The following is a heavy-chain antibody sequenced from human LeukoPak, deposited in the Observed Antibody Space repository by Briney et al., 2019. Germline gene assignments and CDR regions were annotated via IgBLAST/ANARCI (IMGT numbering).Heavy chain of an antibody. V-gene: IGHV4-31*03. Sequence: SETLSLTCTVSGGSISSGGYYWSWIRQHPGKGLEWIGYIYYSGSTYYNPSLKSRVTISVDTSKNQFSLKLSSVTAADTAVYYCARVEQAYGDYGGTYYFDYWGRGTLVTVSS. J-gene: IGHJ4*02. CDR3: ARVEQAYGDYGGTYYFDY. D-gene: IGHD4-17*01. CDR1: GGSISSGGYY. CDR2: IYYSGST.